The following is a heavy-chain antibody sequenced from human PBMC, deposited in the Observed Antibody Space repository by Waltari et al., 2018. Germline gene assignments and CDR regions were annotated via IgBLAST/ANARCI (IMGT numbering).Heavy chain of an antibody. J-gene: IGHJ4*02. V-gene: IGHV1-3*01. CDR1: GYTFTSYA. Sequence: QVQLVQSGAEVKKPGASVKVSCKASGYTFTSYAMHWVRQAPGQRLEWMGWINAGNGNTKYSQKFQGRVTITRETSASTAYMELSSLRSEDTAVYYCARETDFWSGYYSYFDYWGQGTLVTVSS. CDR3: ARETDFWSGYYSYFDY. CDR2: INAGNGNT. D-gene: IGHD3-3*01.